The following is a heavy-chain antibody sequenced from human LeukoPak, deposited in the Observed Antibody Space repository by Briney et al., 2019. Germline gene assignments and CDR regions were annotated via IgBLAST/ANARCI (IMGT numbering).Heavy chain of an antibody. CDR1: GVSVSDYY. CDR3: ARIRCGRGQARCYNH. V-gene: IGHV4-34*01. J-gene: IGHJ5*02. CDR2: VSPGGYT. Sequence: SETLSLTCAVSGVSVSDYYWSWIRQSPEKGLEWIGEVSPGGYTTYNPSLRSRVIISEDTSENQFSLNVTSVTAADTALYYCARIRCGRGQARCYNHWAQGSLVTVSS. D-gene: IGHD2-21*01.